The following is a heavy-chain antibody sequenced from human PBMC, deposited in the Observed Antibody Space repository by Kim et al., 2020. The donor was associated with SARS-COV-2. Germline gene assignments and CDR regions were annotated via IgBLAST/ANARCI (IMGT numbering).Heavy chain of an antibody. V-gene: IGHV3-23*01. Sequence: GGSLRLSCAASGFTFSSYAMSWVRQAPGKGLEWVSAISGSGGSTYYADSVKGRFTISRDNSKNTLYLQMNSLRAEDTAVYYCAKVLQSQSRGLLWGYYFDYWGQGTLVTVSS. J-gene: IGHJ4*02. CDR2: ISGSGGST. CDR1: GFTFSSYA. CDR3: AKVLQSQSRGLLWGYYFDY. D-gene: IGHD3-10*01.